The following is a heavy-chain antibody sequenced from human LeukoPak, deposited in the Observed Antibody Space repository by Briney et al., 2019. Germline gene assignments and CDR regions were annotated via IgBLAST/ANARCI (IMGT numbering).Heavy chain of an antibody. D-gene: IGHD1-26*01. J-gene: IGHJ4*02. CDR1: GGSVSSGTYY. CDR2: IYTSGST. V-gene: IGHV4-61*02. CDR3: ARDQSGVGANAFDY. Sequence: SETLSLTCTVSGGSVSSGTYYWTWIRQPAGKGLEWIGRIYTSGSTNFNPSLKSRVSISLDTSQNQFSLKVSTVTAADTAVYYCARDQSGVGANAFDYWGQGTLVTVSS.